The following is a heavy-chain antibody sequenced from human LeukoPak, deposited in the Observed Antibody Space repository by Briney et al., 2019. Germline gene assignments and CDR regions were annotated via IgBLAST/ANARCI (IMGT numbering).Heavy chain of an antibody. CDR1: GFTFSSYS. V-gene: IGHV3-48*04. J-gene: IGHJ4*02. D-gene: IGHD1-14*01. Sequence: GSLRLSCAASGFTFSSYSMNWVRQAPGKGLEWVSYISSSSSTIYYADSVKGRFTISRDNAKNSLYLQMNSLRAEDTAVYYCAREPHSNLNDYWGQGTLVTVSS. CDR3: AREPHSNLNDY. CDR2: ISSSSSTI.